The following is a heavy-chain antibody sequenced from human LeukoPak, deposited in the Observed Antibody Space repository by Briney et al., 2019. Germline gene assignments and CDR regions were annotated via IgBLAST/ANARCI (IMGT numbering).Heavy chain of an antibody. D-gene: IGHD3-22*01. CDR3: ARDNYDSSGGYVYYYYYYMDV. Sequence: PGGSLRLSCAASGFTFSSYSMNWVRQAPGKGLEWVSYISSSSSTIYYADSVKGRFTISRDNAKNSLYLQMNSLRAEDTAVYYCARDNYDSSGGYVYYYYYYMDVWGKGTTVTVSS. J-gene: IGHJ6*03. V-gene: IGHV3-48*01. CDR2: ISSSSSTI. CDR1: GFTFSSYS.